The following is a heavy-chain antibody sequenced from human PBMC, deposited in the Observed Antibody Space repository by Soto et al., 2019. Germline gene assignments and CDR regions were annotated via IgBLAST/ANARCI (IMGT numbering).Heavy chain of an antibody. J-gene: IGHJ5*02. D-gene: IGHD3-9*01. Sequence: ASVKVSCKASGYTFTGYYMHWVRQAPGQGLEWMGWINPNSGGTNYAQKFQGRVTMTRDTSISTAYMELSRLRSDDTAVYYCASDETYYDILTGNNWFDPWGQGPLVTVSS. CDR3: ASDETYYDILTGNNWFDP. CDR1: GYTFTGYY. V-gene: IGHV1-2*02. CDR2: INPNSGGT.